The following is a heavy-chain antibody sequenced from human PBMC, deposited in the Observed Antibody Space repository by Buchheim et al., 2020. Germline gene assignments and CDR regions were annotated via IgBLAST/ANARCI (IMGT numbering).Heavy chain of an antibody. J-gene: IGHJ5*02. CDR2: IYHSGST. Sequence: QVQLQESGPGLVKPSGTLSLTCAVSGGSISSSNWWSWVRQPPGKGLEWIGEIYHSGSTNYNPSLKSRVTITVEKPKNQFSPKLSSVTAADTAVYYCARLPTDWITTPHNWFDPWGQGTL. V-gene: IGHV4-4*02. CDR1: GGSISSSNW. D-gene: IGHD3/OR15-3a*01. CDR3: ARLPTDWITTPHNWFDP.